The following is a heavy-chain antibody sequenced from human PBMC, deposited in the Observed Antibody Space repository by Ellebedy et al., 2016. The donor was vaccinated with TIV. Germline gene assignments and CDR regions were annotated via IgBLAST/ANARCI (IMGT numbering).Heavy chain of an antibody. CDR2: ISSSGSTI. J-gene: IGHJ6*02. CDR1: GFTFSSYE. CDR3: ARTVEERYFDWLSNYYYGMDV. D-gene: IGHD3-9*01. Sequence: GESLKISCAASGFTFSSYEMNWVRQAPGKGLEWVSYISSSGSTIYYADSVKGRFTISRDNAKNSLYLQMNSLRAEDTAVYYCARTVEERYFDWLSNYYYGMDVWGQGTTVTVSS. V-gene: IGHV3-48*03.